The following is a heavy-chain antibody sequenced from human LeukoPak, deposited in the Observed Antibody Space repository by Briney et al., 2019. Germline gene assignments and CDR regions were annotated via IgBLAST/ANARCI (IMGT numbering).Heavy chain of an antibody. CDR3: ARHGYYGPAWFDP. D-gene: IGHD3-10*01. V-gene: IGHV4-39*01. CDR1: GGSISSSSYY. CDR2: IYYSGST. J-gene: IGHJ5*02. Sequence: SETLCLTCTVSGGSISSSSYYWGWIRQPPGKGLEWIGSIYYSGSTYYNPSLNSRVTISVNTSKHQFSLTLSSVTAADTAVYSCARHGYYGPAWFDPWGQGTLVTVSS.